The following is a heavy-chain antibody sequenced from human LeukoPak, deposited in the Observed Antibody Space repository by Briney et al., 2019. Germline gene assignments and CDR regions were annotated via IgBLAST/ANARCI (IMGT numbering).Heavy chain of an antibody. D-gene: IGHD3-10*01. Sequence: PGGSLRLSCAASGFTFSSYWMSWVRQAPGKGLEWVANIKQDGSEKYYVDSVKGRFTISRDNAKNSLYLQMNSLRAEDTAVYYCARDLPWGVRYGSGSYQDYWGQGTLVTVSS. J-gene: IGHJ4*02. CDR1: GFTFSSYW. V-gene: IGHV3-7*01. CDR2: IKQDGSEK. CDR3: ARDLPWGVRYGSGSYQDY.